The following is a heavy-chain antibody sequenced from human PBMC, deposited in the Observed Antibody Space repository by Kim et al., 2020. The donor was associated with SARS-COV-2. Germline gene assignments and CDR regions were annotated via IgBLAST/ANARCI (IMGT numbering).Heavy chain of an antibody. CDR2: IYYSGST. Sequence: SETLSLTCTVSGGSISSGGYYWSWIRQHPGKGLEWIGYIYYSGSTYYNPSLKSRVTISVDTSKNQFFLKLSSVTAADTAVYYCASAPRQYYGSGSSTTFDYWGQGTLVTVSS. J-gene: IGHJ4*02. D-gene: IGHD3-10*01. V-gene: IGHV4-31*03. CDR1: GGSISSGGYY. CDR3: ASAPRQYYGSGSSTTFDY.